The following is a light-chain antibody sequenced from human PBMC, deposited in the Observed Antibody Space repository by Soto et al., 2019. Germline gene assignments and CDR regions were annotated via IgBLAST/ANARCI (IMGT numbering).Light chain of an antibody. Sequence: EIVLTQSPGTLSLSPGERATLSCRASQSVSSSYLAWYQQKPGQAPRLLIYGASSRATGIPDRFSGSGSGTDFTLTISRLETEDLAVYYCQPYGSSPWTFGQGTKVEIK. CDR2: GAS. CDR1: QSVSSSY. V-gene: IGKV3-20*01. CDR3: QPYGSSPWT. J-gene: IGKJ1*01.